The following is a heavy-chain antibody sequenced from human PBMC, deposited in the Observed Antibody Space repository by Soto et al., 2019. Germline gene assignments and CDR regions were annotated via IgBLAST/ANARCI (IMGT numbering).Heavy chain of an antibody. Sequence: GESLKISCKGSGYIFTSYWIVWVLHMPGKCLDCIGIIYPFYSDTRYSPSFQGQFTISADNSIITSYLHCIILKASYTAMYYFARKGEAPFKWFDPWGQGTLVTVSS. CDR1: GYIFTSYW. D-gene: IGHD3-16*01. CDR2: IYPFYSDT. CDR3: ARKGEAPFKWFDP. V-gene: IGHV5-51*01. J-gene: IGHJ5*02.